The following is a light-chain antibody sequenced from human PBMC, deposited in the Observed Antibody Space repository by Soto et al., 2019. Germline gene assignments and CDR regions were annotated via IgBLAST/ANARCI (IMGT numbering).Light chain of an antibody. V-gene: IGKV3-20*01. CDR3: HHYET. CDR2: GAS. Sequence: EVVLTQSPGTLSLSPGERATLACRASQSVSSSYLAWYQQIPGQAPRLLIYGASSRATGIPDRFSGSGSGTDFTLTISRLEPEDFAAYYCHHYETFGQGTKVEVK. CDR1: QSVSSSY. J-gene: IGKJ1*01.